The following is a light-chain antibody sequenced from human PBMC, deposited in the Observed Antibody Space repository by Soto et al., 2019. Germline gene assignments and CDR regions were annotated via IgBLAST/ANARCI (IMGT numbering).Light chain of an antibody. J-gene: IGKJ4*01. CDR2: GAS. CDR3: QQYGSSPLT. V-gene: IGKV3-20*01. Sequence: EVVLTQSPGTLSLSQGERATLSCRASQSVSSSYLAWYQQKPGQAPRLLIYGASNRATGIPDRISGSGSGTDFTLTISRLEPEDFAVYYCQQYGSSPLTFGGGTKVDI. CDR1: QSVSSSY.